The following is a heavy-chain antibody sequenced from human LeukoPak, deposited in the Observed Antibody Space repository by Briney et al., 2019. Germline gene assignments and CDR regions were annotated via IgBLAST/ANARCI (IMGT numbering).Heavy chain of an antibody. V-gene: IGHV3-21*01. Sequence: GGSLRLSCAASGFTFSSYSMNWVRQAPGKGLEWVSSISSSSYIYYADSVKGRFTISRDNAKNSLYLQMNSLRTEDTAVYYCARDHEVTPGYYYYYMDVWGKGTTVTVSS. CDR1: GFTFSSYS. J-gene: IGHJ6*03. D-gene: IGHD4-11*01. CDR3: ARDHEVTPGYYYYYMDV. CDR2: ISSSSYI.